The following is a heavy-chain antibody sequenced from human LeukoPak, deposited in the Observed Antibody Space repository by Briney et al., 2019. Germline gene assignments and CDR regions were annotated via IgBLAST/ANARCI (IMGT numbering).Heavy chain of an antibody. V-gene: IGHV3-53*01. CDR1: GFTVSSNY. CDR3: ARERWDYYDSSGYYND. CDR2: IYSGGST. Sequence: GGSPRLSCAASGFTVSSNYMSWVRQAPGKGPEWVSVIYSGGSTYYADSVKGRFTISRDNSKNTLYLQMNSLRAGDTAVYYCARERWDYYDSSGYYNDWGQGTLVTVSS. D-gene: IGHD3-22*01. J-gene: IGHJ4*02.